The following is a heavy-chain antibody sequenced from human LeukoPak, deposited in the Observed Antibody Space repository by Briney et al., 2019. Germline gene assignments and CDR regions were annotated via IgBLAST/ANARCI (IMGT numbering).Heavy chain of an antibody. J-gene: IGHJ3*02. Sequence: SETLSLICTVSGGSISSSSYYWGWIRQPPGKGLEWIGSIYYSGSTYYNPSLKSRVTISVDTSKNQFSLKLSSVTAADTAVYYCARHEEQQWLPQWEKSNEAFDIWGQGTMVTVSS. CDR2: IYYSGST. CDR3: ARHEEQQWLPQWEKSNEAFDI. D-gene: IGHD6-19*01. CDR1: GGSISSSSYY. V-gene: IGHV4-39*01.